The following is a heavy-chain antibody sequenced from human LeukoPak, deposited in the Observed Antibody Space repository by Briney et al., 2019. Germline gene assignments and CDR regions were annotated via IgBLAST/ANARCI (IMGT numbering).Heavy chain of an antibody. Sequence: ASVKVSCKASGYTFTGYYMHWVRQAPGQGLEWMGRINPNSGGTNYAQKFQGRVTMTRDTSISTAYMELSRLRSDDTAVYYCARVRRDGYNSPDYWGQGTLVPVSS. V-gene: IGHV1-2*06. CDR2: INPNSGGT. D-gene: IGHD5-24*01. CDR3: ARVRRDGYNSPDY. J-gene: IGHJ4*02. CDR1: GYTFTGYY.